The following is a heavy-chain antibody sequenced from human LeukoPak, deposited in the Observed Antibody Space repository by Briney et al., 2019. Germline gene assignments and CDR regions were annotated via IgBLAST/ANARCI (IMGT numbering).Heavy chain of an antibody. D-gene: IGHD1-1*01. V-gene: IGHV4-38-2*01. Sequence: RPSQTLSLTCAVSGYSISSGYYWGWIRQPPGKGLEWIGSIYHSGSTYYNPSLKSRVTISVDTSKNQFSLKLSSVTAADTAVYYCARHWLLERGDKDDAFDIWRQGTMVTVSS. CDR2: IYHSGST. CDR1: GYSISSGYY. J-gene: IGHJ3*02. CDR3: ARHWLLERGDKDDAFDI.